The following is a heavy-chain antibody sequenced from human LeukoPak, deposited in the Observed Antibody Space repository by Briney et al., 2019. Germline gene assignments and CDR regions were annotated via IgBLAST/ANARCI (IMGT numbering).Heavy chain of an antibody. D-gene: IGHD4-17*01. J-gene: IGHJ4*02. Sequence: GGSLRLSCAASGFTFSSYAMSWVRQAPGKGLEWVSVISGSGGNINYADSVKGRFTISRDNFKNTLYLQMNSLRTEDTAFYYCTAGVHGDTRGLDQWGQGTLVTVSS. CDR1: GFTFSSYA. CDR3: TAGVHGDTRGLDQ. CDR2: ISGSGGNI. V-gene: IGHV3-23*01.